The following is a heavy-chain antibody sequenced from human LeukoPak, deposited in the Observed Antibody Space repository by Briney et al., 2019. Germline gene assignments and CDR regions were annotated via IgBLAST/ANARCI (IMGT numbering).Heavy chain of an antibody. CDR2: ISYDGSNK. V-gene: IGHV3-30*18. D-gene: IGHD3-22*01. J-gene: IGHJ3*02. CDR3: AKEGGYDSSGYYLDAFDI. Sequence: GGSLRLSCAASGFTFSSYGMHWVRQAPGKGLEWVVVISYDGSNKYYADSVKGRFTISRDNSKNTLYLQMNSLRAEDTAVYYCAKEGGYDSSGYYLDAFDIWGQGTMVTVSS. CDR1: GFTFSSYG.